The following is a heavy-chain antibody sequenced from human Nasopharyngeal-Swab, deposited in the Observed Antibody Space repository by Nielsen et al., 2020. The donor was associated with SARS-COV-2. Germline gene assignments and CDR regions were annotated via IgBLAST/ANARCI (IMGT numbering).Heavy chain of an antibody. CDR1: GFTFSSYA. V-gene: IGHV3-30-3*01. D-gene: IGHD6-6*01. Sequence: LSLTCAASGFTFSSYAMHWVRQAPGKGLEWVAVISYDGSNKYYADSVKGRFTISRDNSKNTLYLQMNSLRAEDTAVYYCARPSIAARQNYYYGMDVWGQGTTVTVSS. CDR3: ARPSIAARQNYYYGMDV. J-gene: IGHJ6*02. CDR2: ISYDGSNK.